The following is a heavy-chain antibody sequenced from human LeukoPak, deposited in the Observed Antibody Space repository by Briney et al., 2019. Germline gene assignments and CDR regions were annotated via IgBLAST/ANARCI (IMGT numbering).Heavy chain of an antibody. CDR3: ARSTYCSSTSCPFDY. V-gene: IGHV3-53*01. D-gene: IGHD2-2*01. J-gene: IGHJ4*02. Sequence: GGSLRLSCAPSDFRVTSYYMGWVRQARGKGLDWVSLIYSGGDRYYADSVKGRFTISRDTSKNTLDLQMNSLRPEDTAVYYCARSTYCSSTSCPFDYWGQGTLVTVSS. CDR1: DFRVTSYY. CDR2: IYSGGDR.